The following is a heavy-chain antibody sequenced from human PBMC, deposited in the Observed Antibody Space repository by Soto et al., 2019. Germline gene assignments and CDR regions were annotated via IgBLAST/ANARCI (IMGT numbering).Heavy chain of an antibody. V-gene: IGHV3-15*01. CDR2: IKSKTDGGTT. CDR3: TTSPTRIYSADY. J-gene: IGHJ4*02. D-gene: IGHD2-15*01. Sequence: PGGSLRLSCAASGFTFSNAWMSWVRQAPGKGLEWVGRIKSKTDGGTTDYAAPVKGRFTISRDDSKNTLYLQMNSLKTEDTAVYYCTTSPTRIYSADYWGQGTLVTVSS. CDR1: GFTFSNAW.